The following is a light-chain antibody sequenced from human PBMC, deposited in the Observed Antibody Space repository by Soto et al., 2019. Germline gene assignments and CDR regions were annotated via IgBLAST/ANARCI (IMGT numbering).Light chain of an antibody. Sequence: QSVLTQSPSASASLGASVNLTCSLTSGHRGYAIAWHQQQPGKGPRFLIRVNTDGTYNKGDGIPGRFSGSSSGDARSLTISGLQSEDEADYFCQAWATGIRVFGGGTKLTVL. CDR2: VNTDGTY. CDR1: SGHRGYA. CDR3: QAWATGIRV. J-gene: IGLJ3*02. V-gene: IGLV4-69*01.